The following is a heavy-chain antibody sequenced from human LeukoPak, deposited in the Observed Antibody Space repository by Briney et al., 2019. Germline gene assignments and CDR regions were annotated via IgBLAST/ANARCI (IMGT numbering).Heavy chain of an antibody. V-gene: IGHV4-61*03. D-gene: IGHD3-22*01. J-gene: IGHJ3*02. CDR3: ASPYPPDSSGYYREAFDI. CDR1: GDSVSSGSYY. Sequence: SETLSLTCTVSGDSVSSGSYYWSWVRQPPGKGLEWIGYIYYTGNTNYNPSLKSRVTISVDTSKNHFSLKLNSVTAADTAVYYCASPYPPDSSGYYREAFDIWGQGTMVTVSS. CDR2: IYYTGNT.